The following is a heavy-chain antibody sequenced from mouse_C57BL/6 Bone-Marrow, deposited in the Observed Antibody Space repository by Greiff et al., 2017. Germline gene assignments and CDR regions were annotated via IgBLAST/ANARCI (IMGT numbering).Heavy chain of an antibody. J-gene: IGHJ2*01. CDR2: INPNNGGT. V-gene: IGHV1-26*01. CDR3: ARGDWDDY. D-gene: IGHD4-1*01. Sequence: DVKLQESGPELVKPGASVKISCKASGYTFTDYYMNWVKQSHGKSLEWIGDINPNNGGTSYNQKFKGKATLTVDKSSSTAYMELRSLTSEDSAVYYCARGDWDDYWGQGTTLTVSS. CDR1: GYTFTDYY.